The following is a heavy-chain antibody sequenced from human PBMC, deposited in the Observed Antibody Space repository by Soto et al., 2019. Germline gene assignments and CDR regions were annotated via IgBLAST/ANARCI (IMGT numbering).Heavy chain of an antibody. CDR2: IYPGDSDT. J-gene: IGHJ3*02. CDR1: GYSFTSYW. V-gene: IGHV5-51*01. CDR3: ARHKYYYDSSGYRRAFDI. Sequence: GESLKISCKGSGYSFTSYWIGWVRQMPGKGLEWMGIIYPGDSDTRYSPSFQGQVTISADKSISTAYLQWSSLKASDTAMYYCARHKYYYDSSGYRRAFDIWGQGTMVTVSS. D-gene: IGHD3-22*01.